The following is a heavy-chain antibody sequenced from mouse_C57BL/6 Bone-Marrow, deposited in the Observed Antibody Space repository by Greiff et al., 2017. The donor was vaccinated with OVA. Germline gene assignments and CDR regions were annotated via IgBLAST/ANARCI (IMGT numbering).Heavy chain of an antibody. Sequence: QVQLQQSGPELVKPGASVKLSCKASGYTFTSYDINWVKQRPGQGLEWIGWIYPRDGSTTYNEKFKGKATLTVDTSSSTAYMELHSLTSEDSAVYFCADYGSPWYAMDYWGQGTSVTVSS. V-gene: IGHV1-85*01. CDR1: GYTFTSYD. J-gene: IGHJ4*01. CDR3: ADYGSPWYAMDY. D-gene: IGHD1-1*01. CDR2: IYPRDGST.